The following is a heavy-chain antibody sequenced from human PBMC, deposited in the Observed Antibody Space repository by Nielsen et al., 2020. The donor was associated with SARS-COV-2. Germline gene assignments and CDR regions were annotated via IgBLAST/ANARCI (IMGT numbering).Heavy chain of an antibody. D-gene: IGHD3-3*01. CDR3: ARTKSITIFGVVIPTGWFDP. CDR2: IYYSGST. Sequence: SETLSLTCTVSGGSISNYYWSWIRQPPGKGLEWIGYIYYSGSTYYNPSLKSRVTISVDTSKNQFSLKLSSVTAADTAVYYCARTKSITIFGVVIPTGWFDPWGQGTLVTVSS. J-gene: IGHJ5*02. V-gene: IGHV4-59*08. CDR1: GGSISNYY.